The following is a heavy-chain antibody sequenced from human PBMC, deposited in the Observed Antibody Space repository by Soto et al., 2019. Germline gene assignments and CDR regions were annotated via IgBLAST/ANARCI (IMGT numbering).Heavy chain of an antibody. CDR3: ARHLAAFQDYGGWFDP. D-gene: IGHD4-17*01. V-gene: IGHV4-59*08. CDR2: IYYSGST. J-gene: IGHJ5*02. CDR1: GGTISSYC. Sequence: SETQSLTCSVAGGTISSYCWSWIRQQPGKGLEWIGYIYYSGSTNYNPSLKSRVTISVDTSKNQFSLKLSSVTAADTAVYYCARHLAAFQDYGGWFDPWGQGTLVTVSS.